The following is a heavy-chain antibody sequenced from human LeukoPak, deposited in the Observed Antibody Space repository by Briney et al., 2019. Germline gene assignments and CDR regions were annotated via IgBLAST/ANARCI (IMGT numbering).Heavy chain of an antibody. CDR3: AKSGFSGGSSGYYGSHFDY. CDR2: ISWNSGSI. CDR1: GFTFDDYA. D-gene: IGHD3-22*01. J-gene: IGHJ4*02. Sequence: PGGSLRLSCAAPGFTFDDYAMHWVRQAPGKGLEWVSGISWNSGSIGYADSVKGRFTISRDNAKNSLYLQMNSLRAEDTALYYCAKSGFSGGSSGYYGSHFDYWGQGTLVTVSS. V-gene: IGHV3-9*01.